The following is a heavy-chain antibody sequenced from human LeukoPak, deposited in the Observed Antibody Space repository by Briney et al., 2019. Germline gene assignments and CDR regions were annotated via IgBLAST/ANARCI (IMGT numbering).Heavy chain of an antibody. V-gene: IGHV3-33*01. J-gene: IGHJ5*02. CDR3: ARGDIVVVPAAKGAYNWFDP. Sequence: PGGSLRLSCAASGFTFSSYGMHWVRQAPGKGLEWVAVIWYDGSNKYYADSVKGRFTISRDNSKNTLYLQMNSLRAEDTAVYYCARGDIVVVPAAKGAYNWFDPWGQGTLVTVSS. D-gene: IGHD2-2*01. CDR2: IWYDGSNK. CDR1: GFTFSSYG.